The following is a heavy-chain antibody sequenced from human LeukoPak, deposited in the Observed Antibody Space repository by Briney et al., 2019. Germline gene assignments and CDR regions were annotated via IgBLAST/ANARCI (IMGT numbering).Heavy chain of an antibody. V-gene: IGHV3-33*01. Sequence: PGGSLRLSCAASGFTFSSYGMHWVRQAPGKGLEWVAVIWYDGSNKYYADSVKGRFTISRDNSKNTLYLQMNSLRAEDTAVYYCARDSTSYYYDSSGYYYFDYWGQGTLVTVSS. J-gene: IGHJ4*02. D-gene: IGHD3-22*01. CDR1: GFTFSSYG. CDR2: IWYDGSNK. CDR3: ARDSTSYYYDSSGYYYFDY.